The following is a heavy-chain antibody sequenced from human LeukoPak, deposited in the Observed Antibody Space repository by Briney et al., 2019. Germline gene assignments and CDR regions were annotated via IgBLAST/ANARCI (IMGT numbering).Heavy chain of an antibody. CDR3: AIPGANTVTTLDY. J-gene: IGHJ4*02. V-gene: IGHV4-34*01. Sequence: SETPSLTCAVYGGSFSGYYWSWIRQPPGKGLEWIGEINHSGSTNYNPSLKSRVTISVDTSKNQFSLKLSSVTAADTAVYYCAIPGANTVTTLDYWGQGTLVTVSS. CDR2: INHSGST. D-gene: IGHD4-17*01. CDR1: GGSFSGYY.